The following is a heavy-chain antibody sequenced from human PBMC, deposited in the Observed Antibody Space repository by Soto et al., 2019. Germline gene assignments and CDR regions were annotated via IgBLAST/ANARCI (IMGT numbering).Heavy chain of an antibody. J-gene: IGHJ6*02. CDR2: IGSSNTYT. D-gene: IGHD2-8*01. Sequence: GGSLRLSCAASGFTFSDYYMSWIRQAPGKGLKWVSYIGSSNTYTNYADSVKGRFTISRDNAKNSLYLQMNSLRAEDTAVYYCARQRSLHGVWCCRGMDVWGQGTTVTVSS. CDR1: GFTFSDYY. CDR3: ARQRSLHGVWCCRGMDV. V-gene: IGHV3-11*06.